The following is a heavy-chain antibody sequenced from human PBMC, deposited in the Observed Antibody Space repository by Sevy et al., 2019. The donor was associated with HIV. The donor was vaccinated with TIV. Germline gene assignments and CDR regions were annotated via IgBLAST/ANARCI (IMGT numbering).Heavy chain of an antibody. D-gene: IGHD2-2*02. V-gene: IGHV3-23*01. CDR2: INGGGGGT. J-gene: IGHJ4*02. CDR1: GFPFSSYA. CDR3: ARDVGIVVVPAAIGYFEY. Sequence: GGSLRLSCAASGFPFSSYAMSWVRQAPGKGLEWVSVINGGGGGTYYAASVKGRFTISRDNSKNTLYLQMNSLRAEDTAVYYCARDVGIVVVPAAIGYFEYWGQGTLVTVSS.